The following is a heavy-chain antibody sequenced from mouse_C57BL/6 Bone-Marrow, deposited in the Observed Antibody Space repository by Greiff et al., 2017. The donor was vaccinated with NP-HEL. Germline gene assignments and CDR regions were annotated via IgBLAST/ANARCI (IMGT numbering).Heavy chain of an antibody. CDR2: IYPGDGDT. CDR3: ASLLRYLAWFAY. D-gene: IGHD1-1*01. V-gene: IGHV1-82*01. CDR1: GYAFSSSW. Sequence: QVQLKESGPELVKPGASVKISCKASGYAFSSSWMNWVKQRPGKGLEWIGRIYPGDGDTNYNGKCKGKATLTADKSSSTAYMQLSSLTSEDSAVYFCASLLRYLAWFAYWGQGTLVTVSA. J-gene: IGHJ3*01.